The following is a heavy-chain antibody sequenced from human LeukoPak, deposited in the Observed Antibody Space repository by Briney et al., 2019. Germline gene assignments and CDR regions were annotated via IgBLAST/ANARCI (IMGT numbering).Heavy chain of an antibody. V-gene: IGHV3-30*18. CDR1: GFTFSSYV. Sequence: PGRSLRLSCAASGFTFSSYVMHSVRQAPGKGLEWVAVISYDGSNKYYADCVKGRFTISRDNSKNTLYLQMNSLRAEDTAVYYCAKDNRAKSLDYWGQGTLVTVSS. CDR2: ISYDGSNK. J-gene: IGHJ4*02. CDR3: AKDNRAKSLDY.